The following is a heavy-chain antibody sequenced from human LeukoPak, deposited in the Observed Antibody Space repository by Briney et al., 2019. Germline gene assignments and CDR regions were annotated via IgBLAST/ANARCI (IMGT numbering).Heavy chain of an antibody. CDR1: GFTFSSYA. D-gene: IGHD2-8*01. CDR2: ISYDGNNK. CDR3: ARGPQIVLMVYAISGEIDY. V-gene: IGHV3-30*04. J-gene: IGHJ4*02. Sequence: PGRSLRLSCAASGFTFSSYAMHWVRQAPGKGLEWVAVISYDGNNKYYADSVKGRFTISRDNSKNTLFLQMNSLRAEDTAVYYCARGPQIVLMVYAISGEIDYWGQGTLVTVSS.